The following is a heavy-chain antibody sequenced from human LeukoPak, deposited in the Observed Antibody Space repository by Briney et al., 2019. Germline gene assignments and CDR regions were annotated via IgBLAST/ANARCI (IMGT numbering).Heavy chain of an antibody. D-gene: IGHD3-3*01. CDR3: SAYDFWITYPNY. CDR2: IKQDGSER. CDR1: GFTFSTYG. J-gene: IGHJ4*02. Sequence: GGSLRLSCAASGFTFSTYGMNWVRQAPGKGLEWVANIKQDGSERYYVDSVKGRFTISRDNAKKSLYLQMDSLRADDTAVYYCSAYDFWITYPNYWGQGTLVTVSS. V-gene: IGHV3-7*01.